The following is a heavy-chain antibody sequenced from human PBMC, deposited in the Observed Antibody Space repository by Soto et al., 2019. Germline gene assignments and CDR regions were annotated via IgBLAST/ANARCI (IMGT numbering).Heavy chain of an antibody. CDR1: GFTFSSYG. Sequence: QVQLVESGGGVVQPGRSLRLSCAASGFTFSSYGMHWVRQAPGKGLEWVAVISYDGSNKYYADSVKGRFTISRDNSKNTLYLQMNSLRAEDTAVYYCAKARNCSGGSCRDWFDPWGQGTLVTVSS. D-gene: IGHD2-15*01. CDR2: ISYDGSNK. CDR3: AKARNCSGGSCRDWFDP. J-gene: IGHJ5*02. V-gene: IGHV3-30*18.